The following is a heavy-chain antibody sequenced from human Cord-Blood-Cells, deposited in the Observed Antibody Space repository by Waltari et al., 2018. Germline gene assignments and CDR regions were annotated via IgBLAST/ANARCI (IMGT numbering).Heavy chain of an antibody. J-gene: IGHJ2*01. D-gene: IGHD4-17*01. V-gene: IGHV1-2*06. CDR1: GYTSTGDN. CDR3: ARYGDYGYFDL. CDR2: INPNSGGT. Sequence: VQLLQSGAVVKKPGASVKLSCKAYGYTSTGDNMHCMRQAPGQGLEWMERINPNSGGTNYAQKFQGRVTMTRDTSISTAYMELSRLRSDDTAVYYCARYGDYGYFDLWGRGTLVTVSS.